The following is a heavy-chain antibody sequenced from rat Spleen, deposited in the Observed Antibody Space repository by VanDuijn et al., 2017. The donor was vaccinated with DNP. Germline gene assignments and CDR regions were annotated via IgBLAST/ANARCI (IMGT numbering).Heavy chain of an antibody. J-gene: IGHJ3*01. D-gene: IGHD1-2*01. V-gene: IGHV1-43*01. CDR1: DHTFTNHY. CDR2: INTRSGGT. CDR3: ATYTSPANWFAY. Sequence: QLQLQQSGAERAKPVPSVKISCKASDHTFTNHYITWIKQTTGQGLEYIGYINTRSGGTYYNEKFKGKATLTVDKSSTTAFMQLSSLAPDDSAVYYCATYTSPANWFAYWGQGTLVTVSS.